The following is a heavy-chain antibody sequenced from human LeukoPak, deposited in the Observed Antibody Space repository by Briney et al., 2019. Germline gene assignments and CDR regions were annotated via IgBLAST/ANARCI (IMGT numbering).Heavy chain of an antibody. D-gene: IGHD2-15*01. CDR2: FDPEDGET. CDR1: GYTLTELS. CDR3: ATVRDCSGGSCLYWYFDL. V-gene: IGHV1-24*01. J-gene: IGHJ2*01. Sequence: ASVKVSCKVSGYTLTELSMHWWRQPPGKGLEWMGGFDPEDGETIYAQKFQGRVTMTEDTSTDTAYMELSSPRSEDTAVYYCATVRDCSGGSCLYWYFDLWGRGTLVTVSS.